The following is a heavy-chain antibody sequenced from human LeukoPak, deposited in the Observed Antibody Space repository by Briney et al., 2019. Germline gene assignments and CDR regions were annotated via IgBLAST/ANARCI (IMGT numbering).Heavy chain of an antibody. D-gene: IGHD3-22*01. J-gene: IGHJ3*02. CDR3: ARLDYYDSSGYPYAFDI. Sequence: PSETLSLTCAVYGGSLSGYYWSWIRQPPGKGLEWIGEINHSGSTNYNPSLKSRVTISVDTSKNQFSLKLSSVTAADTAVYYCARLDYYDSSGYPYAFDIWGQGTMVTVSS. V-gene: IGHV4-34*01. CDR1: GGSLSGYY. CDR2: INHSGST.